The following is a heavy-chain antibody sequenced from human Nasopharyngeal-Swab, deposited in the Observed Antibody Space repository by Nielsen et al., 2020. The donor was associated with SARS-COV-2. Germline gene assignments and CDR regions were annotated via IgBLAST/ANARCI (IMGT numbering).Heavy chain of an antibody. Sequence: GESLKISCAASGFIFSDSAIHWVRQASGKGLEWVGRIRSKGNSYATEYAASVEGRFTISRDDSKNTAYLQMNSLITEDTAVYYCAGEDSSGPYGMDVWGQGTTVTVSS. CDR2: IRSKGNSYAT. J-gene: IGHJ6*02. D-gene: IGHD3-22*01. V-gene: IGHV3-73*01. CDR3: AGEDSSGPYGMDV. CDR1: GFIFSDSA.